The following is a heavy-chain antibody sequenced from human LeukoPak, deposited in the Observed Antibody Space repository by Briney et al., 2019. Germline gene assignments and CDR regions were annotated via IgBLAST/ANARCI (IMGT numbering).Heavy chain of an antibody. V-gene: IGHV4-59*01. CDR3: ARDTTGDAFDI. CDR1: GGSISSYY. J-gene: IGHJ3*02. CDR2: IYYSGST. D-gene: IGHD4-17*01. Sequence: SETLSLTCTVSGGSISSYYWSWIRQPPGKGLEWIGYIYYSGSTNYNPSLKSRVTISVDTSKNQFSLKLSSVTAADTAVYYCARDTTGDAFDIWGQGTMVTVSS.